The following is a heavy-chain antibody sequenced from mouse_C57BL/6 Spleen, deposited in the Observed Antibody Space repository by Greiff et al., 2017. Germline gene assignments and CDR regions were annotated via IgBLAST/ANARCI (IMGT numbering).Heavy chain of an antibody. D-gene: IGHD1-3*01. CDR2: IYPGDGDT. J-gene: IGHJ4*01. Sequence: QVQLQQPGTELVKPGASVKISCKASGYAFSSSWMNWVKQRPGKGLEWIGRIYPGDGDTNYNGKFKGKATLTADKSSSTAYMQLSSLTSEDSAVYFCALLKDRDYWGQGTSVTVSS. CDR1: GYAFSSSW. CDR3: ALLKDRDY. V-gene: IGHV1-82*01.